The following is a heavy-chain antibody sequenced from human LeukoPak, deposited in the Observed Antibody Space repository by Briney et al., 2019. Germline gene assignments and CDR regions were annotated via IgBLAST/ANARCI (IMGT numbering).Heavy chain of an antibody. V-gene: IGHV3-7*01. CDR3: ARALTTLTYEGY. CDR2: IRQDGSEK. D-gene: IGHD1-1*01. Sequence: GGSLRLSCAASGFIFSSYWMNWVRQAPGKGLEWVANIRQDGSEKYYVDSVKGRFTISRDNAKTSLYLQMNSLTAEDTAVYYCARALTTLTYEGYWGQGTLVTVSS. J-gene: IGHJ4*02. CDR1: GFIFSSYW.